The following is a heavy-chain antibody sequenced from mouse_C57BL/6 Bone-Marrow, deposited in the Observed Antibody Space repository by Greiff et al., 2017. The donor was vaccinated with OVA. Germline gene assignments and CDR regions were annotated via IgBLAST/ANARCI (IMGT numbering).Heavy chain of an antibody. CDR1: GFTFSDYY. D-gene: IGHD1-1*01. Sequence: EVKLMESEGGLVQPGRSLKLSCTASGFTFSDYYMAWVRQVPEKGLEWVANINYDGSSTYYLDSLKSRFIISRDNAKNILYLQMSSLKSEDTATYYCARGGSSYPYWYFDVWGTGTTVTVSS. CDR3: ARGGSSYPYWYFDV. J-gene: IGHJ1*03. CDR2: INYDGSST. V-gene: IGHV5-16*01.